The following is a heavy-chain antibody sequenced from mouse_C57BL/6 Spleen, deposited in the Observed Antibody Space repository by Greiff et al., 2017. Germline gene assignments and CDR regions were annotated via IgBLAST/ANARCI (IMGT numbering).Heavy chain of an antibody. CDR1: GYTFTSYW. CDR2: IDPNSGGT. V-gene: IGHV1-72*01. CDR3: AREEYGNYPAWFAY. Sequence: QVQLQQPGAELVKPGASVKLSCKASGYTFTSYWMHWVKQRPGRGLEWIGRIDPNSGGTKDNEKFKSKATLTVDKPSSTAYMQLSSLTSEDSAVYYGAREEYGNYPAWFAYWGQGTLGTVSA. J-gene: IGHJ3*01. D-gene: IGHD2-10*02.